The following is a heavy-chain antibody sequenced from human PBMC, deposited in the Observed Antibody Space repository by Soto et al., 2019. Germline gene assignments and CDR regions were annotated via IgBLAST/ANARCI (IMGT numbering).Heavy chain of an antibody. CDR2: IIPIFGTA. CDR1: GGTFSSYA. J-gene: IGHJ3*02. V-gene: IGHV1-69*01. Sequence: QVQLVQSGAEVKKPGSSVKVSCKASGGTFSSYAISWVRQAPGQGLEWMGGIIPIFGTANYAQKFEGRVKITADESTSTAYMELSSLRSEDKALYYCARPSRSGSYVDYPFDIWGQGTMVTVSS. CDR3: ARPSRSGSYVDYPFDI. D-gene: IGHD1-26*01.